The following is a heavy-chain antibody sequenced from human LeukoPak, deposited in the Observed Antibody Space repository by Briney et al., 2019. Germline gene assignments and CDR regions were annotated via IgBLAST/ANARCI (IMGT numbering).Heavy chain of an antibody. V-gene: IGHV3-74*01. J-gene: IGHJ5*01. CDR2: INSDGSVI. CDR3: ARSSHYTIPFDS. CDR1: GFRFSSYW. D-gene: IGHD2-2*02. Sequence: GGSLRLSCATSGFRFSSYWMHWVRQAPGKGLVWVSRINSDGSVITFADSVKGRFTISRDNAMDTVYLQMDSLTVEDTAVYFCARSSHYTIPFDSWGQGMLVTVSS.